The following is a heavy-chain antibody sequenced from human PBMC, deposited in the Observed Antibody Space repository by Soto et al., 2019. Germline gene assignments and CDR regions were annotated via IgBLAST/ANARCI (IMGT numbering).Heavy chain of an antibody. CDR2: ISSSSSYI. Sequence: EVQLVESGGGLVKPGGSLRLSCAASGFTFSSYSMNWVRQAPGKGLECVSSISSSSSYIYYADSVKGRFTISRDNAKKSLYLQMNSVRAEDTAVYYSARSFYCSSTSCYGSTYYYYYMDVWGKGTTVTVSS. CDR3: ARSFYCSSTSCYGSTYYYYYMDV. D-gene: IGHD2-2*01. V-gene: IGHV3-21*01. J-gene: IGHJ6*03. CDR1: GFTFSSYS.